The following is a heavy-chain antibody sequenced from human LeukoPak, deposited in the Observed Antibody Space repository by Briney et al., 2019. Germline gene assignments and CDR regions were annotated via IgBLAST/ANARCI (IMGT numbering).Heavy chain of an antibody. CDR2: IASKTDSGAT. V-gene: IGHV3-15*07. D-gene: IGHD3-10*01. Sequence: GGSLRLSCSTSGLTVTNAWMNWVRQAPGEGLDWVGRIASKTDSGATDYAAPVKGRFTISRDDSKNTLNLQMNSLKTEDTAVYYCTTGIRGDWGQGTLVTVSS. J-gene: IGHJ4*02. CDR3: TTGIRGD. CDR1: GLTVTNAW.